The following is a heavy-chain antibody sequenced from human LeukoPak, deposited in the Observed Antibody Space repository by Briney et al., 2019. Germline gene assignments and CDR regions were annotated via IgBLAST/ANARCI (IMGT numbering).Heavy chain of an antibody. CDR3: ARGGLPRENWFDP. Sequence: SETLSLTCTVSDGSISTYYWSCLRQPAGKGLEWIGRIYTTGNTNYNPSLKSRVTMSVDTSKNQFSLKLSSVTAADTAVYYCARGGLPRENWFDPWGQGTLVTVSS. J-gene: IGHJ5*02. CDR2: IYTTGNT. V-gene: IGHV4-4*07. CDR1: DGSISTYY. D-gene: IGHD1-26*01.